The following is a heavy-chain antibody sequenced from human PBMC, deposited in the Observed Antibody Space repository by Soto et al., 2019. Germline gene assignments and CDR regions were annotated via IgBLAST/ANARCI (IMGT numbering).Heavy chain of an antibody. CDR3: ARVGNADYSKFD. D-gene: IGHD4-4*01. V-gene: IGHV4-30-4*01. CDR1: GGSISSGDYY. J-gene: IGHJ4*02. Sequence: SETLSLTCTVSGGSISSGDYYWSWIRQPPGKGLEWIGYIYYSGSTYYNPSLKSRVTISVDTSKNQFSLKLSSVTAADTAVYYCARVGNADYSKFDWGQGTLVTVS. CDR2: IYYSGST.